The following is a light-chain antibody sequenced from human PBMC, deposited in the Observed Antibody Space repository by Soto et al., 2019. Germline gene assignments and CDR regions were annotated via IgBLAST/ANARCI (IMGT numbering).Light chain of an antibody. CDR2: AAS. Sequence: EIVLTQSPGTLSLSPGARATLSCRARQTLSTNSLAWSQQSPGQTPRLLIYAASTRDTDIPDRFNGSGSGTDFALTISRLEPEDFALYHCQQHDSSPLTFGGGTKVDIK. J-gene: IGKJ4*01. CDR1: QTLSTNS. V-gene: IGKV3-20*01. CDR3: QQHDSSPLT.